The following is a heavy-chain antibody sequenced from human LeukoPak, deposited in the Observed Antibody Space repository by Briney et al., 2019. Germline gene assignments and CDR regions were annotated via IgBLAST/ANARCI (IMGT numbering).Heavy chain of an antibody. J-gene: IGHJ4*02. V-gene: IGHV3-23*01. CDR1: GLTHSNHG. CDR2: NSDRGGNK. CDR3: AKRGVVIRAVLVVGFHKGAYYFDS. Sequence: GGPLTLLCVLSGLTHSNHGMSWLRQAPRRGVEGVEGNSDRGGNKLYANSVKGRFTISRDNPKNTLYLQMNSLRSEDTAVYFCAKRGVVIRAVLVVGFHKGAYYFDSWGQGALVTVSS. D-gene: IGHD2-15*01.